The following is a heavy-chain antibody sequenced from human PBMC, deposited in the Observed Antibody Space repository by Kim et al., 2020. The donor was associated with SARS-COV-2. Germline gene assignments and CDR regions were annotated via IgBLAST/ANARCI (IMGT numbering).Heavy chain of an antibody. CDR2: IIPIFGTA. CDR1: GGTFSSYA. CDR3: ARGTEYYDILTGYYQGSNYYYGMDF. Sequence: SVKVSCKASGGTFSSYAISWVRQAPGQGLEWMGGIIPIFGTANYAQKFQGRVTITADESTSTAYMELSSLRSEDTAVYYCARGTEYYDILTGYYQGSNYYYGMDFWGQGTTVTVSS. J-gene: IGHJ6*02. V-gene: IGHV1-69*13. D-gene: IGHD3-9*01.